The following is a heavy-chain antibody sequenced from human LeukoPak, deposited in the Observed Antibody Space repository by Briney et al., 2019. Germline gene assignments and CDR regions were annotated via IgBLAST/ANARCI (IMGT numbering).Heavy chain of an antibody. J-gene: IGHJ3*02. CDR2: IIPIFGTA. V-gene: IGHV1-69*13. CDR1: GGTFSSYA. Sequence: SVKVSCKASGGTFSSYAISWVRQAPGQGLEWMGGIIPIFGTANYAQKFQGRVTITADESTSTAYMELSSLRSEDTAVYYCARDQGRWFGDHKAFDIWGQGTMVTVSS. D-gene: IGHD3-10*01. CDR3: ARDQGRWFGDHKAFDI.